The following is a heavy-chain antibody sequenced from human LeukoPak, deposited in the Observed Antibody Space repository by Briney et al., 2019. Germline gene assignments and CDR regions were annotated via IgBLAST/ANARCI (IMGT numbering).Heavy chain of an antibody. CDR3: AKVSGHGDYVSATDY. V-gene: IGHV3-23*01. CDR2: ISGSGGST. Sequence: GGFLRLSCAASGFTFSSYAMSWVRQAPGKGLEWVSAISGSGGSTYYADSVKGRFTISRDNSKNTLYLQMNSLRAEDTAVYYCAKVSGHGDYVSATDYWGQGTLVTVSS. J-gene: IGHJ4*02. CDR1: GFTFSSYA. D-gene: IGHD4-17*01.